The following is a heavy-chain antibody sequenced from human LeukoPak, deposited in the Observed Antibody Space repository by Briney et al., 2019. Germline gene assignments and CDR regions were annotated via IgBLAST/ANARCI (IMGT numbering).Heavy chain of an antibody. D-gene: IGHD6-6*01. Sequence: SETLSLTCTVSNYSISSGYFWGWIRQPPGKGLEWIGSIYHSGTTYHNPPLKSRVTISLNTSKNQFSLKVISVTAADTAVYYCARATRAARHFDYWGQGTLVTVSS. CDR1: NYSISSGYF. V-gene: IGHV4-38-2*02. CDR2: IYHSGTT. J-gene: IGHJ4*02. CDR3: ARATRAARHFDY.